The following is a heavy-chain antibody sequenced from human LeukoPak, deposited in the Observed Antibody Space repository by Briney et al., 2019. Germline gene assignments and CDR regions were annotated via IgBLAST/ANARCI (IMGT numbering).Heavy chain of an antibody. CDR3: ASRVNSGWSFDY. J-gene: IGHJ4*02. D-gene: IGHD6-19*01. V-gene: IGHV3-74*01. Sequence: SGGSLRLSCAASGFTFSSYLMHWLRQAPGKGLVWFSHINSDGSSTSYADSVKGRFTISRDNAKNTLYLQMNSLRAEDTAVYYCASRVNSGWSFDYWGQGTLVTVSS. CDR2: INSDGSST. CDR1: GFTFSSYL.